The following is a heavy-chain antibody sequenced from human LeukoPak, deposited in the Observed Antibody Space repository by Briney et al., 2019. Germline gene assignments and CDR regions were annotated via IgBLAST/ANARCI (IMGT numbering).Heavy chain of an antibody. CDR1: GYTFTGYY. Sequence: GASVKVSCKASGYTFTGYYMHWVRQAPGQGLEWMGWINPNSGGTNYAQKFQGRVTMTRDTSISTAYMELSRLRSDDTAVYYRARGLFVVVEVWGSNYFDYWGQGTLVTVSS. CDR3: ARGLFVVVEVWGSNYFDY. V-gene: IGHV1-2*02. D-gene: IGHD3-16*01. J-gene: IGHJ4*02. CDR2: INPNSGGT.